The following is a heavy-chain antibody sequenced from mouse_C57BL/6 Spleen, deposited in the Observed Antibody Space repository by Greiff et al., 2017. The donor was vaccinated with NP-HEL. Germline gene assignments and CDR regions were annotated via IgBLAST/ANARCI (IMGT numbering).Heavy chain of an antibody. J-gene: IGHJ2*01. V-gene: IGHV1-42*01. CDR2: INPSTGGT. CDR1: GYSFTGYY. CDR3: ARGGYYWGY. Sequence: DVQLQESGPELVKPGASVKISCKASGYSFTGYYMNWVKQSPEKSLEWIGEINPSTGGTTYNQKFKAKATLTVDKSSSTAYMQLKSLTSEDSAVYYCARGGYYWGYWGQGTTLTVSS.